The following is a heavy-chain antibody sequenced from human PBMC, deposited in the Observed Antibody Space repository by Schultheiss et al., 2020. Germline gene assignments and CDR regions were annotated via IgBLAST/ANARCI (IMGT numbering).Heavy chain of an antibody. Sequence: GGSLRLSCAASGFTFSSYGMHWVRQAPGKGLEWVAVISYDGSNKYYADSVKGRFTISRDNSKNTLYLQMNSLRAEDTAVYYCASHPHPADAFDIWGQGTMVTVSS. CDR2: ISYDGSNK. CDR1: GFTFSSYG. V-gene: IGHV3-30*03. J-gene: IGHJ3*02. CDR3: ASHPHPADAFDI.